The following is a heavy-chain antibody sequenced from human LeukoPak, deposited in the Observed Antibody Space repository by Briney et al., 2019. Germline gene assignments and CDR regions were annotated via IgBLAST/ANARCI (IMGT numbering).Heavy chain of an antibody. D-gene: IGHD2-2*01. Sequence: PGGSLGLSCAASGFTFSSYAMSWVRQAPGKGLEWVSAISGSGGSTYYADSVKGRFTISRDNSKNTLYLQMNSLRAEDTAVYYCATSPSRVVPAAPTFWGQGTLVTVSS. CDR1: GFTFSSYA. J-gene: IGHJ4*02. CDR2: ISGSGGST. CDR3: ATSPSRVVPAAPTF. V-gene: IGHV3-23*01.